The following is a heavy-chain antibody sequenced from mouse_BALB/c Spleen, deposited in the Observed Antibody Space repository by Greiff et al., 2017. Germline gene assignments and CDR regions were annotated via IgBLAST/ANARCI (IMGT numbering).Heavy chain of an antibody. V-gene: IGHV1-18*01. Sequence: EVHLVESGPELVKPGASVKIPCKASGYTFTDYNMDWVKQSHGKSLEWIGDINPNNGGTIYNQKFKGKATLTVDKSSSTAYMELRSLTSEDTAVYYCARIDYDYFDYWGQGTTLTVSS. J-gene: IGHJ2*01. CDR2: INPNNGGT. CDR3: ARIDYDYFDY. CDR1: GYTFTDYN. D-gene: IGHD2-4*01.